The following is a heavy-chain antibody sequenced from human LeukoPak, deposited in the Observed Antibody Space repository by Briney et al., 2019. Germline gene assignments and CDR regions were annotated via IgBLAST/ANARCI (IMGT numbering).Heavy chain of an antibody. D-gene: IGHD6-13*01. J-gene: IGHJ5*02. CDR2: IIPILGTA. V-gene: IGHV1-69*11. CDR1: GDTFSSYA. Sequence: SVKVSCKASGDTFSSYAISWVRQAPGQGLEWMGRIIPILGTANYAQKFQGRVTITTDESTSTAYMELSSLRSEDTAVYYCATQAAAGTYWFDPWGQGTLVTVSS. CDR3: ATQAAAGTYWFDP.